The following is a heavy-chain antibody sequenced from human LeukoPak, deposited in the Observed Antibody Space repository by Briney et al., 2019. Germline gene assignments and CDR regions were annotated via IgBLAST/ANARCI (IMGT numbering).Heavy chain of an antibody. D-gene: IGHD2-2*01. Sequence: PSETLSLTCTVSGGSISLSSYYWRWIRQPPGKGLEWIGSIYYSGSTYYNPSLKSRVTISVDTSKNQFSLKLSSVTAADTAVYYCARLSSYQLLFNWGQGTLVTVSS. V-gene: IGHV4-39*01. CDR1: GGSISLSSYY. CDR3: ARLSSYQLLFN. J-gene: IGHJ4*02. CDR2: IYYSGST.